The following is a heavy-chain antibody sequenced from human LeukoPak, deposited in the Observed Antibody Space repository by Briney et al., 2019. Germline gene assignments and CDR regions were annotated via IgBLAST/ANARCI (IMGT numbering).Heavy chain of an antibody. Sequence: SETLSLTCTVSGGSISSYYWSWIRQPPGKGLEWIGYTYYSGSTNYNPSLKSRVTISVDTSKNQFSLKLSSVTAADTAVYYCARDQHYGDYGYWGQGTLVTVSS. D-gene: IGHD4-17*01. CDR1: GGSISSYY. J-gene: IGHJ4*02. CDR3: ARDQHYGDYGY. V-gene: IGHV4-59*12. CDR2: TYYSGST.